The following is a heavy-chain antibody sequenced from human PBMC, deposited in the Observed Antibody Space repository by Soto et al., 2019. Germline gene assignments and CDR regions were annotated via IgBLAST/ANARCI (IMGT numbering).Heavy chain of an antibody. CDR2: ISWNSGSI. Sequence: EVQLVESGGGLVQPGRSLRLSCAASGFTFNDYAMHWVRQAPGKGLEWVSGISWNSGSIGYADSVRGRFTISRDNAKNSLFLQMSSLRADDTALYFCAKGHCTYTSCSFDYWGQGTLVTVSS. D-gene: IGHD2-2*01. V-gene: IGHV3-9*01. CDR1: GFTFNDYA. CDR3: AKGHCTYTSCSFDY. J-gene: IGHJ4*02.